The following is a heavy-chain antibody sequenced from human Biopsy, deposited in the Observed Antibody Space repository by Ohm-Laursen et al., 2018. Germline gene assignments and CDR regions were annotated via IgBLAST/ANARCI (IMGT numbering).Heavy chain of an antibody. CDR2: ISIGGSYV. D-gene: IGHD2-21*02. J-gene: IGHJ3*02. CDR1: GFTFSNYA. CDR3: AKISCGGDCYPHAFDI. Sequence: SLRLSCAASGFTFSNYAMTWVRQAPGKGLEWVSSISIGGSYVSYAESVKGRFTISRDNSKNSLFLQMNSLRDEDTALYYCAKISCGGDCYPHAFDIWGQGTMVTVSS. V-gene: IGHV3-21*01.